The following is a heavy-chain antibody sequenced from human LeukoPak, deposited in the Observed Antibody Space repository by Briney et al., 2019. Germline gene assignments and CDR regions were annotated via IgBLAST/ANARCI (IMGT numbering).Heavy chain of an antibody. J-gene: IGHJ4*02. Sequence: SQTLSLTCAVSGGSISSGGYSWSWIRQPPGKGLEWIGYIYHSGSTYYNPSLKSRATISVDRSKNQFSLKLSSVTAADTAVYYCARVVRSRAFFDYWGQGTLVTVSS. V-gene: IGHV4-30-2*01. D-gene: IGHD3-10*01. CDR2: IYHSGST. CDR3: ARVVRSRAFFDY. CDR1: GGSISSGGYS.